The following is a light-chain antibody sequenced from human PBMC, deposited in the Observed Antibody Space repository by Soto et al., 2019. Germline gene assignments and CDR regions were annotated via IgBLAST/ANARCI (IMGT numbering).Light chain of an antibody. CDR1: SSDVGGYNY. J-gene: IGLJ2*01. CDR2: DVS. CDR3: CSYAGSNVV. Sequence: QSALTQPRSVSGSPGQSVTISCTGTSSDVGGYNYVSWYQQHPGKAPKLMIYDVSKRPSGVPDRFSGSKSGNTASLTISGLQAEDEADYYCCSYAGSNVVFGGGTKVTV. V-gene: IGLV2-11*01.